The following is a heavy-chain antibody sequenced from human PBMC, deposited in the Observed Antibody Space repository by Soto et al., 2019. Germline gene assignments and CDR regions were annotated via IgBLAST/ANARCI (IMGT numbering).Heavy chain of an antibody. J-gene: IGHJ6*02. CDR2: IYYSGST. V-gene: IGHV4-30-4*01. CDR3: ARETHGYYYGMDV. Sequence: SATLSLTCTVSGGSISSGDYYWSWIRQPPGKGLEWIGYIYYSGSTYYNPSLKSRVTISVDTSKNQFSLKLSSVTAADTAVYYCARETHGYYYGMDVWGQGTTVTVSS. CDR1: GGSISSGDYY.